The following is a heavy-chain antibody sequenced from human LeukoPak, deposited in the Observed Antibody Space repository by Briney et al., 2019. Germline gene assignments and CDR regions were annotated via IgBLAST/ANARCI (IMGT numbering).Heavy chain of an antibody. D-gene: IGHD3-9*01. CDR3: ARRRLVTAPFDY. CDR1: SFTSYW. V-gene: IGHV4-39*07. J-gene: IGHJ4*02. Sequence: SFTSYWIGWVRQMPGKGLEWIGSIYYSGNTYYNSSLKSRVTISLDTSKNQFSLNLFSVTAADTAVYYCARRRLVTAPFDYWGQGTLVTVSS. CDR2: IYYSGNT.